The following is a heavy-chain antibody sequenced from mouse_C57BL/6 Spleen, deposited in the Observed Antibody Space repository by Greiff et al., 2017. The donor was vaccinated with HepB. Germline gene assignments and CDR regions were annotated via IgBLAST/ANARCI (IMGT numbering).Heavy chain of an antibody. Sequence: QVQLQQSGAELVRPGTSVKLSCKASGYTFTSYWMHWVKQRPGQGLEWIGVIDPSDSYTNYNQKFKGKATLTVDTSSSTAYMQLSSLTSEDSAVYYCARDMVTTAYWGQGTLVTVSA. CDR3: ARDMVTTAY. CDR2: IDPSDSYT. J-gene: IGHJ3*01. V-gene: IGHV1-59*01. CDR1: GYTFTSYW. D-gene: IGHD2-2*01.